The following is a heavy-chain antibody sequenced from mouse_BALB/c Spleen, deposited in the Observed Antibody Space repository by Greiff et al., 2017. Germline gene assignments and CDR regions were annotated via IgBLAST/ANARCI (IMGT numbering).Heavy chain of an antibody. J-gene: IGHJ2*01. V-gene: IGHV7-3*02. CDR1: GFTFTDYY. CDR2: IRNKANGYTT. CDR3: ARVLTYYFDY. Sequence: DVKLVESGGGLVQPGGSLRLSCATSGFTFTDYYMSWVRQPPGKALEWLGFIRNKANGYTTEYSASVKGRFTISRDNSQSILYLQMNTLRAEDSATYYCARVLTYYFDYWGQGTTLTVSS.